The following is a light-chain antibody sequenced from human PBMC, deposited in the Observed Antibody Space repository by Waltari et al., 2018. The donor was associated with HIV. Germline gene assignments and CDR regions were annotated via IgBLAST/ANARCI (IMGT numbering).Light chain of an antibody. CDR2: DVS. CDR1: SSDVGHYNY. CDR3: SSYTGSSTLGV. J-gene: IGLJ1*01. V-gene: IGLV2-14*03. Sequence: QSALTQPASVSGSPGQSITISCTGTSSDVGHYNYVSWYQQHPDKAPKLIIYDVSTRPSVISERFSGSKSGNTASLTISGLQNDDEADYFCSSYTGSSTLGVFGTGTRVTVL.